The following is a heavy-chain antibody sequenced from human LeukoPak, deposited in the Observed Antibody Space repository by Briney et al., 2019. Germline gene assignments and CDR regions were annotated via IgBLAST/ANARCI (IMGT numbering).Heavy chain of an antibody. CDR3: ARSYYYGSGSYYKKRAYFDY. J-gene: IGHJ4*02. V-gene: IGHV4-38-2*02. D-gene: IGHD3-10*01. CDR2: FYHGGST. Sequence: SETLSLTCTVSGYSISTGYYWDWIRQPPGKGLEWIGTFYHGGSTYYNPSLKSRVTISVDTSKNQFSLKLSSVTAADTAVYYCARSYYYGSGSYYKKRAYFDYWGQGTLVTVSS. CDR1: GYSISTGYY.